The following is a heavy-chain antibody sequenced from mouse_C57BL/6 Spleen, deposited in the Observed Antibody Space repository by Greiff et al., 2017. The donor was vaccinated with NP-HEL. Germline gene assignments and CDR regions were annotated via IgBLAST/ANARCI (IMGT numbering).Heavy chain of an antibody. CDR1: GYTFTDYN. V-gene: IGHV1-22*01. Sequence: VQLQQSGPELVKPGASVKMSCKASGYTFTDYNMHWVKQSHGKSLEWIGYINPNNGGTSYNQKFKGKATLTVNKSSSTAYMELRSLTSEDSAVYYCAREETAQALFDYWGQGTTLTVSS. CDR3: AREETAQALFDY. D-gene: IGHD3-2*02. CDR2: INPNNGGT. J-gene: IGHJ2*01.